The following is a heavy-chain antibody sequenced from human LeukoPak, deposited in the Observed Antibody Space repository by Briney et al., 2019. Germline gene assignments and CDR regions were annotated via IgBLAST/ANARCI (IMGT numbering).Heavy chain of an antibody. CDR2: IASDGTI. CDR3: ANRGTPGIAAAGELDY. J-gene: IGHJ4*02. D-gene: IGHD6-13*01. V-gene: IGHV3-66*02. CDR1: GFILSTSE. Sequence: GGSLRLSCVASGFILSTSEMNWVRQAPGKGLEWVSFIASDGTIYYADSVKGRFTISRDNSKNTLYLQMNSLRAEDTAVYYCANRGTPGIAAAGELDYWGQGTLVTVSS.